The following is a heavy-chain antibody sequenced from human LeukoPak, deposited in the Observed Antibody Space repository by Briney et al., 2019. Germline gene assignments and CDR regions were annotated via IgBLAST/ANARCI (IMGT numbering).Heavy chain of an antibody. Sequence: SETLSLTFTVSGGSISSYYWSWIRQPAGKGLESIGHISTSGSTNYNPSLKSRVTMSVDTSKKQFSLKLSSVTAADTAVYYCASIISPGWFDPWGQGTLVTVSS. V-gene: IGHV4-4*07. J-gene: IGHJ5*02. CDR1: GGSISSYY. CDR2: ISTSGST. CDR3: ASIISPGWFDP.